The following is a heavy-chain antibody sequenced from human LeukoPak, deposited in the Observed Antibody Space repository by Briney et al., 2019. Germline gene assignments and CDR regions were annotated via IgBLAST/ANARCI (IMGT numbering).Heavy chain of an antibody. CDR3: ARGYSTSWLNY. J-gene: IGHJ4*02. V-gene: IGHV4-34*01. CDR1: GGSFSGYY. CDR2: INQSGST. D-gene: IGHD6-13*01. Sequence: PSETLSLTCAVYGGSFSGYYWSWIRQPPGKGLEWIGEINQSGSTNYNPSLKSRVTISLDTSKKQFSLNLSSVTAADTAVYYCARGYSTSWLNYWGQGTLVTVSS.